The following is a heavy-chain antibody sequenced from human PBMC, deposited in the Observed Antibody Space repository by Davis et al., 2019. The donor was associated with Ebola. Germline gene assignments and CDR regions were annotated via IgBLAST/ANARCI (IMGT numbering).Heavy chain of an antibody. Sequence: GESLKISCAASGFTFSSYAMHWVRQAPGKGLEWVAVISYDGSNKYYADSVKGRFTISRDNSKNTLYLQMNSLRAEDTAVYYCAKYARWTMIVVRQNYYFDYWGQGTLVTVSS. J-gene: IGHJ4*02. V-gene: IGHV3-30-3*02. D-gene: IGHD3-22*01. CDR3: AKYARWTMIVVRQNYYFDY. CDR2: ISYDGSNK. CDR1: GFTFSSYA.